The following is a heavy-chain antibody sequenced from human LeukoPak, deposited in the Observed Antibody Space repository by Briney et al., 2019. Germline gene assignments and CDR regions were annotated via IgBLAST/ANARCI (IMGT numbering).Heavy chain of an antibody. V-gene: IGHV1-24*01. Sequence: GASVKVSCKVSGYTLTELSMHWVRQAPGKGLEWMGGFDPEDGETIYAQKFQGRVTMTEDTPTDTAYMELSSLRSEDTAVYYCATVIRVSNNFDYWGQGTLVTVSS. D-gene: IGHD3-16*02. J-gene: IGHJ4*02. CDR1: GYTLTELS. CDR2: FDPEDGET. CDR3: ATVIRVSNNFDY.